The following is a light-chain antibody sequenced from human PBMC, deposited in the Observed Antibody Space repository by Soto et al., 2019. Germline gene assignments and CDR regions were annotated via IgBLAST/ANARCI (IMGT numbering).Light chain of an antibody. V-gene: IGKV3-11*01. CDR3: QQRYNWPIT. Sequence: IVLTQSPGTLSLSPGERTTLSCRASQSISRYLAWYQQKPGQAPRLLIYDASTRATGIPDRFSGSGSGTDFTLTISGLEPEDFALYYCQQRYNWPITFGQGTRLEIK. CDR1: QSISRY. J-gene: IGKJ5*01. CDR2: DAS.